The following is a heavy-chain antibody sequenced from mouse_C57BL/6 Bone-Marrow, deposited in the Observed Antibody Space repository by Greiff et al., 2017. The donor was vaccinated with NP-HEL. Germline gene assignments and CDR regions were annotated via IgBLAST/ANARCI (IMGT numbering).Heavy chain of an antibody. CDR1: GYTFTDYE. J-gene: IGHJ4*01. Sequence: VQLQQSGAELVRPGASVTLSCKASGYTFTDYEMHWVKQTPVHGLEWIGAIDPETGGTAYNQKFKGKAILTADKSSSTAYMELRSLTSEDSAVYYCTAIVTTRGYYAMDYWGQGTSGTVSS. D-gene: IGHD2-5*01. V-gene: IGHV1-15*01. CDR2: IDPETGGT. CDR3: TAIVTTRGYYAMDY.